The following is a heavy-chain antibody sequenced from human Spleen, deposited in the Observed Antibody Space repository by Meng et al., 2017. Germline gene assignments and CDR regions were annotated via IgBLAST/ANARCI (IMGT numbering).Heavy chain of an antibody. D-gene: IGHD3/OR15-3a*01. CDR3: ARTWVSPGLADY. Sequence: GESLKISCAASGFPFSSYEMNWVRQAPGKGLEWVSYISGSGYTIYYADSVKGRFTISRDNAGKSMYLQMNSLRAEDTAVYYCARTWVSPGLADYWGQGTRVTVSS. V-gene: IGHV3-48*03. J-gene: IGHJ4*02. CDR1: GFPFSSYE. CDR2: ISGSGYTI.